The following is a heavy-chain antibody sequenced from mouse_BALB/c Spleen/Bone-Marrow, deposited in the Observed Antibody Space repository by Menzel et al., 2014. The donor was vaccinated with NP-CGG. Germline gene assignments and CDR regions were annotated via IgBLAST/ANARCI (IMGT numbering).Heavy chain of an antibody. D-gene: IGHD1-1*01. V-gene: IGHV1-20*02. CDR2: INPYNGDT. CDR3: ARSGYYGSSYFDY. CDR1: GYSFTGYF. Sequence: EVQLQQSGPELVKPGASVKISCKASGYSFTGYFMNWVMQSHGKSLEWIGRINPYNGDTFYNQKSKGKATLTVDKSSSTAHMELRSLASEDSAVCYCARSGYYGSSYFDYWGQGTTLTVSS. J-gene: IGHJ2*01.